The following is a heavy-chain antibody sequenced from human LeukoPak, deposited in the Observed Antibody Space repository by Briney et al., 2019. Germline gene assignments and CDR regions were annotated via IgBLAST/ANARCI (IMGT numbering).Heavy chain of an antibody. Sequence: PGGSLRLSCAASGFTVSSNYMSWVRQAPGKGLEWVSTLYPGGDTYYADSVRGRSTISRDNSKNTLFLQMNSLRAEDTAVYYCASVSGVTGSAEFDYWGQGTLVTVSS. CDR3: ASVSGVTGSAEFDY. V-gene: IGHV3-53*01. CDR2: LYPGGDT. J-gene: IGHJ4*02. CDR1: GFTVSSNY. D-gene: IGHD2-21*02.